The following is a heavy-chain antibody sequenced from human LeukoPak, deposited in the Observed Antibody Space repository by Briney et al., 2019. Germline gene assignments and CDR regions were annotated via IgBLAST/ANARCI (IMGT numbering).Heavy chain of an antibody. V-gene: IGHV3-30-3*01. Sequence: GGSLRLSCVASGFTFSSHAMHWVRQAPGKGLEWVAVIAYDASNECYADSVKGRFTISRDNSKNTLYLQMNSLRTEDTAMYYCVGEVGPRQMNYWGQGTLVTVSS. D-gene: IGHD1-26*01. J-gene: IGHJ4*02. CDR1: GFTFSSHA. CDR3: VGEVGPRQMNY. CDR2: IAYDASNE.